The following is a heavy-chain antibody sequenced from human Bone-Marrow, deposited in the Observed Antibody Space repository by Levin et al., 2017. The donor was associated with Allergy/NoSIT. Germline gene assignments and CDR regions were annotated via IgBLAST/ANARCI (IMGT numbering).Heavy chain of an antibody. V-gene: IGHV4-59*08. Sequence: SETLSLPFPFSFFSLSPSSFSFLLPPPLKGLAWIGYSHHSGSTHYNPSLKNRVSISVDTSKDPFSLRLTSLTAADTAIYYCERPPGVRLEYSGGDWYSFYFDYWGQGMLVTVSS. CDR2: SHHSGST. CDR1: FFSLSPSS. CDR3: ERPPGVRLEYSGGDWYSFYFDY. D-gene: IGHD2-21*02. J-gene: IGHJ4*02.